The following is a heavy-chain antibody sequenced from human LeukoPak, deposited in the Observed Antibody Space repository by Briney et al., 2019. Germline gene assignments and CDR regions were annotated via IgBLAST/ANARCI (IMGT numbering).Heavy chain of an antibody. J-gene: IGHJ4*02. Sequence: GGSLRLSCAASGFTVSSNYMSWVRQAPGKGLEWVSAISGSGGSTYYADSVKGRFTISRDNSKNTLYLQMNSQRAEDTAVYYCAKDRGVDYYDSSGYLYYWGQGTLVTVSS. CDR2: ISGSGGST. D-gene: IGHD3-22*01. CDR1: GFTVSSNY. CDR3: AKDRGVDYYDSSGYLYY. V-gene: IGHV3-23*01.